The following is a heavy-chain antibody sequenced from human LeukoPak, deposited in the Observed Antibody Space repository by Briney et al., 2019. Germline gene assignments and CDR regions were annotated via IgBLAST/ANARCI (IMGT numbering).Heavy chain of an antibody. CDR2: ISYSSSYI. CDR1: GFTFSNYN. CDR3: ARHKQNPYSRSSEFDY. V-gene: IGHV3-21*04. D-gene: IGHD6-6*01. Sequence: GGSLRLSCAASGFTFSNYNMNWVRQAPGKGLEWVSSISYSSSYIYYADSVKGRFTISRDNAKNSLYLQMNSLRAEDTAVYYCARHKQNPYSRSSEFDYWGQGTLVTVSS. J-gene: IGHJ4*02.